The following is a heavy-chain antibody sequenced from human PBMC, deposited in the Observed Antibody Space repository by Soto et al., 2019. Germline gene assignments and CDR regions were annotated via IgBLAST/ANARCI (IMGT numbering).Heavy chain of an antibody. Sequence: QVQLVQSGAEVKKPGASVKVSCKASGYTFTSYGISWVRQAPGQGLEWMGWISAYNGNTNYAQKLQGRVTMTTYTSTSTAYMELRSLRSDDTAVYYCAREDYCSSTSCSEEDDAFDIWGQGTMVTVSS. CDR1: GYTFTSYG. J-gene: IGHJ3*02. D-gene: IGHD2-2*01. V-gene: IGHV1-18*01. CDR3: AREDYCSSTSCSEEDDAFDI. CDR2: ISAYNGNT.